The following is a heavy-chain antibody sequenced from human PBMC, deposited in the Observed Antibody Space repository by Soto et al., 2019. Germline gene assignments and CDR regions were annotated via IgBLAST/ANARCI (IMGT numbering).Heavy chain of an antibody. CDR1: GGTFSSYA. CDR3: ARARDILTPFDY. Sequence: SVKVSCTASGGTFSSYAISWVRQAPGQGLEWMGGIIPIFGTANYAQKFQGRVTITADESTSTAYMELSSLRSEDTAVHYCARARDILTPFDYWGQGTLVTVSS. J-gene: IGHJ4*02. CDR2: IIPIFGTA. V-gene: IGHV1-69*13. D-gene: IGHD3-9*01.